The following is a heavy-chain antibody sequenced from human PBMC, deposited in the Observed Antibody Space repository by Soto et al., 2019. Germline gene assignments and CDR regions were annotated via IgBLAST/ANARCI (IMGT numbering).Heavy chain of an antibody. V-gene: IGHV4-31*03. J-gene: IGHJ6*02. Sequence: PSETLSLTCTVSGGSISSGGYYWSWIRQHPGKGLEWIGYIYYSGSTYYNPSLKSRVTISVDTSKNQFSLKLSSVTAADTAVYYCAREEGMLWFGELLTHGMDVWGQGTTVTVSS. D-gene: IGHD3-10*01. CDR2: IYYSGST. CDR3: AREEGMLWFGELLTHGMDV. CDR1: GGSISSGGYY.